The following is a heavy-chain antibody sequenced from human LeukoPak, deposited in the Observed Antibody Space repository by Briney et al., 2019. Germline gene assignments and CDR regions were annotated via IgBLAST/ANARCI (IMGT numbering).Heavy chain of an antibody. CDR2: FDPEDGET. D-gene: IGHD1-26*01. V-gene: IGHV1-24*01. Sequence: ASVKVSCKVSGYTLTELSMHWVRQAPGKGLGWMGGFDPEDGETIYTQKFQGRVTMTEDTSTETAYMELSSLRSEDTAVYYCATVGSVVGATTFDWFDPWGQGTLVTVSS. J-gene: IGHJ5*02. CDR3: ATVGSVVGATTFDWFDP. CDR1: GYTLTELS.